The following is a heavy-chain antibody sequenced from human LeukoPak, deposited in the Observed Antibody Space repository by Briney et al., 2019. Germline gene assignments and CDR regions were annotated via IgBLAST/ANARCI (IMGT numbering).Heavy chain of an antibody. CDR1: GGSFRGYY. CDR2: INHSGST. V-gene: IGHV4-34*01. D-gene: IGHD6-19*01. J-gene: IGHJ5*02. CDR3: ARKVAVAGPWFDP. Sequence: SETLSLTCAVYGGSFRGYYWSWIRQPPGKGLEWIGEINHSGSTNYNPSLKSRVTISVDTSKNQFSLKLSSVTAADTAVYYCARKVAVAGPWFDPWGQGTLVTVSS.